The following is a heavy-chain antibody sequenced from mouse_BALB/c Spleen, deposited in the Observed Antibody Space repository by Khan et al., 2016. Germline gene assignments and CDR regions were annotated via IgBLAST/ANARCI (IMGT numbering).Heavy chain of an antibody. CDR3: ARYDGSSSVIGMDY. V-gene: IGHV3-8*02. CDR1: GDSITSGY. CDR2: ITYSGST. D-gene: IGHD1-1*01. J-gene: IGHJ4*01. Sequence: MQLEESGPSLVKPSQALSLTCSVTGDSITSGYWNWIRKFPGIKLEYMGYITYSGSTYYNPSLKSRISITRDTSKNQYFLQLISVPTEDTATYYCARYDGSSSVIGMDYWGQGTSVTVSS.